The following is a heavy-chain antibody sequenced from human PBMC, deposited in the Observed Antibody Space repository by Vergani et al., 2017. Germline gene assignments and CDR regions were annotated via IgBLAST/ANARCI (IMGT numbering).Heavy chain of an antibody. J-gene: IGHJ3*02. D-gene: IGHD3-9*01. CDR3: ARETKYYDILTGYEGAFDI. CDR1: GYTFTSYY. Sequence: QVQLVQSGAEVKKPGASVKVSCKASGYTFTSYYMHWVRQAPGQGLEWMGIINPSRGSTSYAQKFQGRVTLTRDTSTSTVYMELSSLRSEVTAVYYCARETKYYDILTGYEGAFDIWGQGTMVNVSS. V-gene: IGHV1-46*01. CDR2: INPSRGST.